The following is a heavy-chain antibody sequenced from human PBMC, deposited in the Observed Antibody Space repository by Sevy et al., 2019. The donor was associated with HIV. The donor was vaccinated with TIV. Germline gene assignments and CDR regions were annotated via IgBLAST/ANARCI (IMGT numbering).Heavy chain of an antibody. V-gene: IGHV1-8*01. Sequence: ASVKVSCKASGYTFTNYDINWVRQATGQGLEWMGWMNPNSGNTGYAQKFQGRVTMTRNTSISTAYMELSSLRSEGTAVYYCARGTVLLGIVVVPAARGWFDPWGQGTLVTVSS. D-gene: IGHD2-2*03. CDR1: GYTFTNYD. CDR3: ARGTVLLGIVVVPAARGWFDP. CDR2: MNPNSGNT. J-gene: IGHJ5*02.